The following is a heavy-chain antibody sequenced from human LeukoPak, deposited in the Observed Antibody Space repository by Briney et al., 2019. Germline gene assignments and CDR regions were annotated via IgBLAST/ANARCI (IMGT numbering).Heavy chain of an antibody. Sequence: PEASVKVSCKASGYTFTSYYMHWVRQAPGQGLEWMGIINPSGGSTSYAQKFQGRVTITRDTSASTAYMELSSLRSEDTAVYYCARATVTTLNPWGQGTLVTVSS. CDR3: ARATVTTLNP. J-gene: IGHJ5*02. V-gene: IGHV1-46*01. CDR2: INPSGGST. CDR1: GYTFTSYY. D-gene: IGHD4-17*01.